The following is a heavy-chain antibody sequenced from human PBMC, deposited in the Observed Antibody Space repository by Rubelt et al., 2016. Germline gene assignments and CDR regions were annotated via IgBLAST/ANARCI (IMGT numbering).Heavy chain of an antibody. CDR1: GFTFSTYA. V-gene: IGHV3-23*04. D-gene: IGHD6-13*01. CDR3: ATLAAAGLMDV. Sequence: VQLAESGGGVVQPGRSLRLSCAASGFTFSTYAMHWVRQAPGKGLEWVSAVSGSGGSTYYADSVKGRFTISRDNSKNTLYLQMNSLRAEDTAVYYCATLAAAGLMDVWGQGTTVTVSS. CDR2: VSGSGGST. J-gene: IGHJ6*02.